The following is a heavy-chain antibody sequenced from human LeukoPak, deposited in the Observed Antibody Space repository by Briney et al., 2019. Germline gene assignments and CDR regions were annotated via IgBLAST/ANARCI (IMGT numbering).Heavy chain of an antibody. CDR2: INHSGST. Sequence: SETLSLTCAVYGGSFSGYYWSWIRQPPGKGLEWIGEINHSGSTNYNPSLKSRVTISVDTSKNQFSLKLSSVTAADTAVYYCARSRRGWLDPWGQGTLVTVSS. CDR1: GGSFSGYY. CDR3: ARSRRGWLDP. J-gene: IGHJ5*02. V-gene: IGHV4-34*01.